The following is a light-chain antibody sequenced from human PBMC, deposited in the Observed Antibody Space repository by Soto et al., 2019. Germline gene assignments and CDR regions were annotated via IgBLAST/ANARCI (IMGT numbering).Light chain of an antibody. V-gene: IGKV3-20*01. J-gene: IGKJ1*01. Sequence: EIVLTQSPGTLSLSPGERATLSCRAIQSVSSSYLAWYQQKPGQAPRLLIYCSSSRATGIPDRFSGSGSGTDFTLTISRLEPEDFAVYYCQQYGSXPRTFGQGTKV. CDR1: QSVSSSY. CDR3: QQYGSXPRT. CDR2: CSS.